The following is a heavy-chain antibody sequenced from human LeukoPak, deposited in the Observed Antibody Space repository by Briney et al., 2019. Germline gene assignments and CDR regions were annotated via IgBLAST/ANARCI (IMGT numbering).Heavy chain of an antibody. Sequence: TSETLSLTCAVYGGSFSGYYWSWIRQPPGKGLEWIGEINHSGSTNYNPSLKSRVTISVDTSKNQFSLKLSSVTAADTAVYYCARGPLAYDYSNYEVAHVWGKGTTVTVSS. CDR2: INHSGST. V-gene: IGHV4-34*01. CDR1: GGSFSGYY. D-gene: IGHD4-11*01. J-gene: IGHJ6*04. CDR3: ARGPLAYDYSNYEVAHV.